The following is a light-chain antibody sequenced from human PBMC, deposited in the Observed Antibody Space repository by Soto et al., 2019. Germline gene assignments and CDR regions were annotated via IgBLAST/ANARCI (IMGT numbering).Light chain of an antibody. Sequence: QSALTQPASVSGSPGQSITISCTGTSSDVGDYNYVSWYQQHPGKAPKLMIYDVSNRPSGVSNRFSGSKSGSTASLTISGLQAEDEADYYCCSYTSSTTRVFGTGTKHTVL. J-gene: IGLJ1*01. V-gene: IGLV2-14*01. CDR1: SSDVGDYNY. CDR2: DVS. CDR3: CSYTSSTTRV.